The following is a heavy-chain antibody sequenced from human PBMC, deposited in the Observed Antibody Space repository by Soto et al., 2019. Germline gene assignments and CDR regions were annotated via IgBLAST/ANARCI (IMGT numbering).Heavy chain of an antibody. V-gene: IGHV1-46*01. J-gene: IGHJ6*02. D-gene: IGHD1-26*01. CDR3: AREANPNYGMDV. CDR1: GYTFTSYY. CDR2: INPSGGST. Sequence: ASVKVSCKASGYTFTSYYMHWVRQAPGQGLEWMGIINPSGGSTSYAQKFQGRVTMTRDTSTSSVYMELSSLRSEDTAVYYCAREANPNYGMDVWGQGTTVTVSS.